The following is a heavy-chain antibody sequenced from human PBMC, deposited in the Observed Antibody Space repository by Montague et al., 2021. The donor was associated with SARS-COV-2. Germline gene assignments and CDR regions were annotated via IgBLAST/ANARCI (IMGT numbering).Heavy chain of an antibody. V-gene: IGHV4-39*01. J-gene: IGHJ3*02. CDR2: IYYSGST. Sequence: SETLSLTCTVSGGSISSSGYYWGWIRQPPGKGLEWIGSIYYSGSTYYNPSLKSRVTISVDTSKNQVSLKLSSVTAADTAVYYCARFPTSYYYDSKAAPATPDAFDIWGQGTMVTVSS. CDR3: ARFPTSYYYDSKAAPATPDAFDI. CDR1: GGSISSSGYY. D-gene: IGHD3-22*01.